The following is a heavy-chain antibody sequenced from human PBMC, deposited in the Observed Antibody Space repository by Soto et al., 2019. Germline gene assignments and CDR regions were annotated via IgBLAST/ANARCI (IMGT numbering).Heavy chain of an antibody. D-gene: IGHD3-16*02. CDR2: IYSGGST. CDR1: GFTVSSNY. CDR3: ARDPGNYDYVWGSYRPSYAFDI. V-gene: IGHV3-53*01. Sequence: PGGSLRLSCAASGFTVSSNYMSWVRQAPGKGLEWVSVIYSGGSTYYADSVKGRFTISRDNSKNTLYLQMNSLGAEDTAVYYCARDPGNYDYVWGSYRPSYAFDIWGQGTMVTVSS. J-gene: IGHJ3*02.